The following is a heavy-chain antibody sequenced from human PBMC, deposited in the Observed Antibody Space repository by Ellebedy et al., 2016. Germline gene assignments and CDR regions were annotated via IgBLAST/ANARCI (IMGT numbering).Heavy chain of an antibody. J-gene: IGHJ4*02. CDR3: ARGKYGSGSSFDY. CDR2: ISSSSSTI. D-gene: IGHD3-10*01. V-gene: IGHV3-48*01. CDR1: GFTFSTYS. Sequence: GESLKISXAASGFTFSTYSMHWVRQAPGKGLEWVSYISSSSSTIYYADSVKGRLTISRDNAKNSLYLQMNSLRAEDTAVYYCARGKYGSGSSFDYWGQGTLITVSS.